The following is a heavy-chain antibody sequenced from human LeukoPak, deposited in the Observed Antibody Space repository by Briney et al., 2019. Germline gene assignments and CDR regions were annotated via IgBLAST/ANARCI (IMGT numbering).Heavy chain of an antibody. V-gene: IGHV1-18*01. CDR2: ISAYNGNT. CDR1: VYTFTSYG. J-gene: IGHJ4*02. CDR3: ARSLSNPNGVPAAIFLPSIDY. D-gene: IGHD2-2*01. Sequence: ASVKVSCKPSVYTFTSYGISWVRQAPAQGLEWMGWISAYNGNTNYAQKLQGRVTMTTDTSTSTAYMELRSLRSDDTAVYYCARSLSNPNGVPAAIFLPSIDYWGQGTLVTVSS.